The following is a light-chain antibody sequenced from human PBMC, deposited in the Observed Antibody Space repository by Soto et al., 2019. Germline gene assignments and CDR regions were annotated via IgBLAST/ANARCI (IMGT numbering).Light chain of an antibody. J-gene: IGKJ1*01. CDR2: GAS. CDR1: QRVSSSY. V-gene: IGKV3-20*01. CDR3: QQYGSSPQT. Sequence: IVLTQSPGTLSLSPVERATPSCRASQRVSSSYLAWYQQKPGKAPRLLIYGASSRATGIPDRFSGSGSGTDFTLTISRLEPEDFAVYYCQQYGSSPQTFGQGTKVDIK.